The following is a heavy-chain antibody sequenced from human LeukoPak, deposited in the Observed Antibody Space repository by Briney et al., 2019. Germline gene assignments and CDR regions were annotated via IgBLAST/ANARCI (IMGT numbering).Heavy chain of an antibody. D-gene: IGHD1-26*01. CDR1: GDSVSSNSAA. CDR3: ARDARGGSYGDALYYIDY. Sequence: PSQTLSLTCAISGDSVSSNSAAWNWIRQSPSRGLEWLGRTYYRSKWYNDYAVSVEGRITINPDTSKNQFSLQLNSVTPEDTAVYYCARDARGGSYGDALYYIDYWGQGTLVTVSS. J-gene: IGHJ4*02. V-gene: IGHV6-1*01. CDR2: TYYRSKWYN.